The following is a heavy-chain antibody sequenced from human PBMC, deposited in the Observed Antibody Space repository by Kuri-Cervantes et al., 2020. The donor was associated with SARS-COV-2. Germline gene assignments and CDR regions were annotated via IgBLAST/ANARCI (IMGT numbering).Heavy chain of an antibody. CDR3: ARPPDRSGQNFDS. Sequence: GGSLRLSCAAPGFTFSSYAMSWVRQAPGKGLEWVSAISGSGGSTSYADSVKGRFTISRDNSKNTLYLQMNSLTSEDTSVYYCARPPDRSGQNFDSWGQGTLVTVSS. CDR1: GFTFSSYA. J-gene: IGHJ4*02. V-gene: IGHV3-23*01. D-gene: IGHD3-22*01. CDR2: ISGSGGST.